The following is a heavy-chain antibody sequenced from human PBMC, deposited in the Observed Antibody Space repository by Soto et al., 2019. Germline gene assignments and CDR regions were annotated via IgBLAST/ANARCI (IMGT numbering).Heavy chain of an antibody. CDR3: ERDRNLLWFGELLT. CDR2: IKQDGSEK. CDR1: GFTFISYG. J-gene: IGHJ4*02. V-gene: IGHV3-7*01. D-gene: IGHD3-10*01. Sequence: SLRLSCTASGFTFISYGIHWFRQAPGKGLEWVANIKQDGSEKYYVDSVKGRFTISRDNAKNSLYLQMNSLRAEDTAVYYCERDRNLLWFGELLTWGQGNLVTVS.